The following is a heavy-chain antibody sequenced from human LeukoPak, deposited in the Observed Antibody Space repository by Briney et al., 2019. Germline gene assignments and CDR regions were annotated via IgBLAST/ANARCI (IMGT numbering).Heavy chain of an antibody. Sequence: ASVKVSCKASGGTFSSYAISWVRQAPGQGLEWMGWISAYNGNTNYAQKLQGRVTMTTDTSTSTAYMELRSLRSDDTAVYYCARFLFGPGADMDVWGKGTTVTISS. CDR2: ISAYNGNT. CDR1: GGTFSSYA. V-gene: IGHV1-18*01. J-gene: IGHJ6*03. CDR3: ARFLFGPGADMDV. D-gene: IGHD1-14*01.